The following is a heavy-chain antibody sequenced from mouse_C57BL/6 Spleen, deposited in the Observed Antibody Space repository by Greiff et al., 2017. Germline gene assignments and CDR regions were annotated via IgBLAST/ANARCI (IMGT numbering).Heavy chain of an antibody. CDR3: TRGGSTMITFDY. V-gene: IGHV1-15*01. Sequence: QVQLQQSGAELVRPGASVTLSCKASGYTFTDYEMHWVKQTPVHGLEWSGAIDPETGGTAYNQKFKGKAILTADQSSSTAYMDLRSLTSEYSAVYYCTRGGSTMITFDYWGQGATRTVSS. CDR1: GYTFTDYE. CDR2: IDPETGGT. J-gene: IGHJ2*01. D-gene: IGHD2-4*01.